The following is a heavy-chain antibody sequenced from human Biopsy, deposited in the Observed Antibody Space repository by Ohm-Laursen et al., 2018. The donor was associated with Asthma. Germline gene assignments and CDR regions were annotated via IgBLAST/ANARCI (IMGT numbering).Heavy chain of an antibody. CDR2: ISYDGSTK. Sequence: SLRLSCAASGFSFSEFVMHWVRQAPGKGLEWVAVISYDGSTKYYADSVKGRFTISRDNSKNTLYLQMSSLRAEDTAVYYCARTFHFWSPYHTEHYQLWGQGTLVTVSS. CDR1: GFSFSEFV. D-gene: IGHD3-3*01. J-gene: IGHJ1*01. V-gene: IGHV3-30*03. CDR3: ARTFHFWSPYHTEHYQL.